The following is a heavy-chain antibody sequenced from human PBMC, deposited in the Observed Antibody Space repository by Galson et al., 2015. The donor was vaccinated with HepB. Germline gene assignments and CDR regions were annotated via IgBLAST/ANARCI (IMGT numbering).Heavy chain of an antibody. CDR3: ARDADQDYYDSR. J-gene: IGHJ1*01. CDR1: GATFSNYT. D-gene: IGHD3-22*01. Sequence: SVKVSCKASGATFSNYTISWVRQAPGQGLEWMGMIIPILGIANYAQKFQGRVTITADKSTSTAYMELSSMRSEDSAVYYWARDADQDYYDSRWGQGTLVTVSS. V-gene: IGHV1-69*04. CDR2: IIPILGIA.